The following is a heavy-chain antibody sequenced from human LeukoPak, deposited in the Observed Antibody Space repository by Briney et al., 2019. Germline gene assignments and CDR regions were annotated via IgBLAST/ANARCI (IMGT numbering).Heavy chain of an antibody. CDR3: ARHLYSSSGYYYYMDV. CDR1: GYSFTSYW. Sequence: GESLKISCKGSGYSFTSYWIGWVRQMPGKGLEWMGIIYPGDSDTRYSPSFQGQVTISADKSISTAYLQWSSLKASDTAMYYCARHLYSSSGYYYYMDVWGKGTTVTVSS. CDR2: IYPGDSDT. J-gene: IGHJ6*03. V-gene: IGHV5-51*01. D-gene: IGHD6-6*01.